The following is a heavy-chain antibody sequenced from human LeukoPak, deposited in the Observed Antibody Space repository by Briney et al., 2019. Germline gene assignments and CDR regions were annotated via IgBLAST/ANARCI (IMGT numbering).Heavy chain of an antibody. D-gene: IGHD6-13*01. V-gene: IGHV3-23*01. CDR3: VRDEPGRSWYN. Sequence: PGGSLRLSCAASGFTFSDYYMSWVRQAPGKGLELVSAIVGSSTHYADSVKGRFTISRDSSKNTLYLQMNSLRAEDTAVYYCVRDEPGRSWYNWGQGTLVTVSS. CDR1: GFTFSDYY. CDR2: IVGSST. J-gene: IGHJ4*02.